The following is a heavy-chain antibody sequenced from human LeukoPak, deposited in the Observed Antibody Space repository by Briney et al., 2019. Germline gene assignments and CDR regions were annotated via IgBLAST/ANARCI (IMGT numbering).Heavy chain of an antibody. J-gene: IGHJ4*02. CDR3: ARLRNSYGHRADY. CDR1: GYIFTNYW. D-gene: IGHD5-18*01. CDR2: IYPGESDT. Sequence: GESLKISCKGSGYIFTNYWIGWVRQMPGKGLEWMGIIYPGESDTRYSPSFQGQGTISADKSISTVQWSSLKASDTAIYYCARLRNSYGHRADYWGQGTLVTVSS. V-gene: IGHV5-51*01.